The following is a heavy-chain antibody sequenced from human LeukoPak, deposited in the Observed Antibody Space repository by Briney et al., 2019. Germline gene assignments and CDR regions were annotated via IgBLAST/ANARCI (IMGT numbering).Heavy chain of an antibody. CDR3: ARATKGFYYMDV. J-gene: IGHJ6*03. CDR1: GYTFTSYG. Sequence: ASVKVSCKASGYTFTSYGISWVRQAPGQGLEWMGWISAYNGNTNYAQKLQGGVTMNTDTSTSTAYMELRSLRSDDTAVYYCARATKGFYYMDVWGKGTTVTVSS. CDR2: ISAYNGNT. V-gene: IGHV1-18*01.